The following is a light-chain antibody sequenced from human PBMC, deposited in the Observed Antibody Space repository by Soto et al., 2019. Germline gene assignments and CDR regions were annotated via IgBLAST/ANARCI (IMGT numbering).Light chain of an antibody. CDR1: GTDIAIYNY. CDR3: SSYTSTSTYV. V-gene: IGLV2-14*03. Sequence: QSALTQPASVSGSPGQSITISCTGTGTDIAIYNYVSWYQQHPGKAPNLMIYDVSNRPSGVSNRFSGSKSGNTASLTISGLQAEDEADYYCSSYTSTSTYVFGPGTKVNVL. J-gene: IGLJ1*01. CDR2: DVS.